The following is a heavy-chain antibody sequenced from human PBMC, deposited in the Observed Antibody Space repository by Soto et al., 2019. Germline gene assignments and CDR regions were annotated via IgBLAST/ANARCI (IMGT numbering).Heavy chain of an antibody. V-gene: IGHV3-13*01. CDR2: ITTTGDT. CDR3: ARGDPLNYGSYPYLHYYGMDV. CDR1: GFIFSSYD. D-gene: IGHD3-16*01. J-gene: IGHJ6*02. Sequence: EVQLVESGGGLVQPGGSLRLSCAASGFIFSSYDVHWVRQAPGKGLEWVSVITTTGDTYYAASVKGRFTISRENAENSLYLQMNSLRAEDAAVYYCARGDPLNYGSYPYLHYYGMDVWGRGTTVTVSS.